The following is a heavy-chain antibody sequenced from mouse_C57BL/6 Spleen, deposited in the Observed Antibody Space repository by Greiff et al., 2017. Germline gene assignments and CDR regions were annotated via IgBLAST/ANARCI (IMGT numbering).Heavy chain of an antibody. CDR2: IHPNSGST. J-gene: IGHJ1*03. V-gene: IGHV1-64*01. D-gene: IGHD3-3*01. Sequence: VQLQQPGAELVKPGASVKLSCKASGYTFTSYWMHWVKQRPGQGLEWIGMIHPNSGSTNYNEKFKGKATLTVDKSSSTAYMQLSSLTSEDSAVYYCARGGPLYFDVWGTGTTVTVSS. CDR3: ARGGPLYFDV. CDR1: GYTFTSYW.